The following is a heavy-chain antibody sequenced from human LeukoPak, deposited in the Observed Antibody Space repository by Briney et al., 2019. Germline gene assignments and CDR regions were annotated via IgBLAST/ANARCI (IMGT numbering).Heavy chain of an antibody. Sequence: SETLSLTCTVSGGSISSHYWSWIRQPPGKGLELNGYIYYSGSTNYNPSLKSRVTISVDTSKNQFSLKLSSVTAADTAVYYCARVEWELPNYYYYYMDVWGKGTTVTVSS. CDR1: GGSISSHY. V-gene: IGHV4-59*11. CDR3: ARVEWELPNYYYYYMDV. CDR2: IYYSGST. D-gene: IGHD1-26*01. J-gene: IGHJ6*03.